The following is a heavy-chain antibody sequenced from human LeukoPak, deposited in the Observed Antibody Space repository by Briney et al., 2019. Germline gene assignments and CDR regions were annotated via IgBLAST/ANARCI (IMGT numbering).Heavy chain of an antibody. CDR2: IYPGDSDT. CDR1: GYSFTSYW. D-gene: IGHD5-24*01. Sequence: GESLKISCKGSGYSFTSYWIGWVRQMPGKGLEWMGIIYPGDSDTRYSPSFQGQVPISADKSISTAYLQWSSLKASDTAMYYRARRSRDGYNSPYYFDYWGQGTLVTVSS. J-gene: IGHJ4*02. CDR3: ARRSRDGYNSPYYFDY. V-gene: IGHV5-51*01.